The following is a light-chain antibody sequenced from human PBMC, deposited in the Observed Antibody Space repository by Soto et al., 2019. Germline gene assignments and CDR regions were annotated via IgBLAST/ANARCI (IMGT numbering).Light chain of an antibody. Sequence: QTVVTQEPSLTVSPGGTVTLTCASSTGAVTSGYYPNWFQQKPGQAPRTLIYSTSNTHSWTPARFSGSLLGGNVALTLSGVQPEDEAEYYCLLYYGGAQVFGGGTKLTV. V-gene: IGLV7-43*01. CDR2: STS. CDR1: TGAVTSGYY. J-gene: IGLJ2*01. CDR3: LLYYGGAQV.